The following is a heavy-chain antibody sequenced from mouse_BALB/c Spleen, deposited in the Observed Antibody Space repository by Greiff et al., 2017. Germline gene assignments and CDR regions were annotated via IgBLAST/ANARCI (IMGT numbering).Heavy chain of an antibody. Sequence: EVKLVESGGGLVKPGGSLKLSCAASGFTFSSYAMSWVRQTPEKRLEWVASISSGGSTYYPDSVKGRFTISRDNARNILYLQMSSLRSEDTAMYYCARDYRYDGFDYWGQGTTLTVSS. CDR3: ARDYRYDGFDY. CDR1: GFTFSSYA. D-gene: IGHD2-14*01. J-gene: IGHJ2*01. V-gene: IGHV5-6-5*01. CDR2: ISSGGST.